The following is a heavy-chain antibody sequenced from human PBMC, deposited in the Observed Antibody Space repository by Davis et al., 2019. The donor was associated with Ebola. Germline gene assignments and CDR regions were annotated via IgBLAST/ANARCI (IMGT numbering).Heavy chain of an antibody. CDR3: ARGRRIAVAGTDY. V-gene: IGHV1-3*01. D-gene: IGHD6-19*01. J-gene: IGHJ4*02. CDR2: INAGNGDT. Sequence: AASVKVSCKTSGYTFTNYAIHWVRQAPGQRLEWMGWINAGNGDTKYSQNFQGRVTFTRDTPASTAYMELSSLRSEDTAVYYCARGRRIAVAGTDYWGQGTLVTVSS. CDR1: GYTFTNYA.